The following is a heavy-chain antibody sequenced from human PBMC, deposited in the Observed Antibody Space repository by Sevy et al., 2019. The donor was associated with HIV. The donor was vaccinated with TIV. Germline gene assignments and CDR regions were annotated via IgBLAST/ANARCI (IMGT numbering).Heavy chain of an antibody. CDR1: GFTFSSYW. V-gene: IGHV3-7*03. Sequence: GGSLRLSCAASGFTFSSYWMSWVRQAPGKGLEWVANIKQDGSEKYYVDSVKGRFTISRDNAKNSLYLQMNSLRAEDTAVYYCARGGGTYGDYVTDYWGQEPWSPSPQ. CDR2: IKQDGSEK. D-gene: IGHD4-17*01. CDR3: ARGGGTYGDYVTDY. J-gene: IGHJ4*01.